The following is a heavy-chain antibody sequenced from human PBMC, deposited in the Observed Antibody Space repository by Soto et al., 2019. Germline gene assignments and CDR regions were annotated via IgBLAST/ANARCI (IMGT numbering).Heavy chain of an antibody. V-gene: IGHV4-30-2*01. CDR3: AAGGGLPRYY. CDR2: IYRSGST. J-gene: IGHJ4*02. D-gene: IGHD5-12*01. CDR1: GGSISSGGYS. Sequence: QLQLQESGSGLVKPSQTLSLTCAVSGGSISSGGYSWSWIRQPPGKGREWIGYIYRSGSTYYTPSLKTRVTLSVDRSKNQFSLKLSSVTAADTAVYYCAAGGGLPRYYWGQGTLVTVSS.